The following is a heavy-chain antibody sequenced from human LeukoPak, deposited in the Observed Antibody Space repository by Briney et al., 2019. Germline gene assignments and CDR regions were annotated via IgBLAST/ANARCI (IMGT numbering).Heavy chain of an antibody. J-gene: IGHJ4*02. CDR3: ARDGAAAGFDY. CDR2: IYYRGST. Sequence: PSETLSLTCTVSGGSISSYYWSWIRQPPGKGLEWIGYIYYRGSTNYNPSLKSRVTISVDTSKNQFSLKLSSVTAADTAVYYCARDGAAAGFDYWGQGTLVTVSS. D-gene: IGHD6-13*01. V-gene: IGHV4-59*01. CDR1: GGSISSYY.